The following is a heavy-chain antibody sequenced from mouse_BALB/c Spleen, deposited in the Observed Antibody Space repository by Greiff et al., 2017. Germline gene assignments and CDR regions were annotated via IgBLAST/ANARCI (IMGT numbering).Heavy chain of an antibody. Sequence: VQLQQSGAELAKPGASVKMSCKASGYTFTSYWMHWVKQRPGQGLEWIGYINPSTGYTEYNQKFKGKATMTVDKSSSTAYMELARLTSEDSAIYYGARGSIITTVVAPDYWGQGTTLTVSS. CDR1: GYTFTSYW. CDR2: INPSTGYT. D-gene: IGHD1-1*01. CDR3: ARGSIITTVVAPDY. V-gene: IGHV1-7*01. J-gene: IGHJ2*01.